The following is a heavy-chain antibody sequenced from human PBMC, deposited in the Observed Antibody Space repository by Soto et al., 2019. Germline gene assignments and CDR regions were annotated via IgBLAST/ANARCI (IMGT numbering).Heavy chain of an antibody. J-gene: IGHJ3*02. CDR3: ARGRHYYDSSGYLAQGAFDI. CDR2: ISAYNGNT. D-gene: IGHD3-22*01. Sequence: ASVKVSCKASGYTFTSYGISWVRQAPGQGLEWTGWISAYNGNTNYAQKLQGRVTMTTDTSTSTAYMELRSLRSDDTAVYYCARGRHYYDSSGYLAQGAFDIWGQGTMVTVS. V-gene: IGHV1-18*01. CDR1: GYTFTSYG.